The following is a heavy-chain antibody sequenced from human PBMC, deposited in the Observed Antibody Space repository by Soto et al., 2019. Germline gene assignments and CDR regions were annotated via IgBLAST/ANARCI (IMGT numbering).Heavy chain of an antibody. CDR2: ISGSGGST. V-gene: IGHV3-23*01. D-gene: IGHD2-15*01. CDR3: ARSSSLYCSGGSCYRYYYMDV. J-gene: IGHJ6*03. Sequence: GGSLRLSCAASGFTFSSYAMSWVRQAPGKGLEWVSAISGSGGSTYYADSVKGRFTTSRDNSKNTLYLQMNSLRAEDTAVYYCARSSSLYCSGGSCYRYYYMDVWGKGTTVTVSS. CDR1: GFTFSSYA.